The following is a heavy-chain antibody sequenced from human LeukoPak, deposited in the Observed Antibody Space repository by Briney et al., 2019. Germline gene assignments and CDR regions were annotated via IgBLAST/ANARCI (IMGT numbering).Heavy chain of an antibody. CDR1: GFIFSNIG. CDR3: AKTDNDFWSGHY. CDR2: ISYDGSNK. V-gene: IGHV3-30*18. J-gene: IGHJ4*02. D-gene: IGHD3-3*01. Sequence: PGRSLRLSCAASGFIFSNIGMHWIRQAPGKGLEWVAAISYDGSNKYYADSVKGRFTISRDSSKNTLYLYLNSLRADDAAVYYCAKTDNDFWSGHYWGQGTLVTVSS.